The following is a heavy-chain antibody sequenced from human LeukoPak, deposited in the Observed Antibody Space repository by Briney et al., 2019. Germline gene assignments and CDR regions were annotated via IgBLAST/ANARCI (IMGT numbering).Heavy chain of an antibody. CDR1: GGSISSYC. CDR2: MYHSGRT. CDR3: ARARLGPDALDI. Sequence: SETLSLTCTVSGGSISSYCWSWIRQPPGKGLEWIGYMYHSGRTNYNPSLTSRITISVDTSKNQFSLKLSSVTAADTAVYYCARARLGPDALDIWGQGTMVTVSS. D-gene: IGHD6-19*01. V-gene: IGHV4-59*01. J-gene: IGHJ3*02.